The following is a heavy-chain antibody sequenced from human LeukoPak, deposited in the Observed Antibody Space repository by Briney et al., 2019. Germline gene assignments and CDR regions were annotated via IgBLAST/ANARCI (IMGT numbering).Heavy chain of an antibody. J-gene: IGHJ4*02. D-gene: IGHD6-6*01. Sequence: PGGSLRLSCAASAFTFSSYWMHWVRQAPGKGLVWVSRINSDGSSTSYADSVKGRFTISRDNAKNTLYLQMNSLRADDTDVYYSVQYSNRNHESDYWGQGTLVTVSS. CDR2: INSDGSST. V-gene: IGHV3-74*01. CDR3: VQYSNRNHESDY. CDR1: AFTFSSYW.